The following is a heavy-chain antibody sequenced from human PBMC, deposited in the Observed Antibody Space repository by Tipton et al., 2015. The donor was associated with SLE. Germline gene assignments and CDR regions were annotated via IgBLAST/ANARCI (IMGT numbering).Heavy chain of an antibody. CDR3: ARGKGYFDF. CDR1: GFTVSSNY. V-gene: IGHV3-21*03. J-gene: IGHJ4*02. CDR2: ISSSSSYI. Sequence: SLRLSCAASGFTVSSNYMSWVRQAPGKGLEWVSSISSSSSYIYYADSVKGRFTISRDNAKNSLYLQMNSLRAEDTAVYYCARGKGYFDFWGQGTLVTVSS.